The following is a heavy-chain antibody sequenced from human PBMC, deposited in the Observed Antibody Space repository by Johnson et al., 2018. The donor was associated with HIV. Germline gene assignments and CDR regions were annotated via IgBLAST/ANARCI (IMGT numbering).Heavy chain of an antibody. CDR2: IWYDASNK. V-gene: IGHV3-33*06. J-gene: IGHJ3*02. CDR3: AKGGVLGDCTGGVCPHAFDI. D-gene: IGHD2-8*02. Sequence: QVQLVESGGGLVQPGGSLRLSCAASGFTFSSYGMHWVSQAPGKGLEWVAVIWYDASNKYYADSVKGRFTISRDNSKNTLYLQMNSLRAEDTAVYYCAKGGVLGDCTGGVCPHAFDIWGQGTMVTVSS. CDR1: GFTFSSYG.